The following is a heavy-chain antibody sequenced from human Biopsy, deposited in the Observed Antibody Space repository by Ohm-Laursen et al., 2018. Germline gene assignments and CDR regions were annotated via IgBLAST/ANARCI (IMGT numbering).Heavy chain of an antibody. CDR3: ARDRMVTIITLVRADTFDI. Sequence: ASVKVSCKASGFSFTGYYTHWVRQAPGQGLEWMGWVNPNSGATNYAQKFQGRVTMTSDTSISTAYIELRRLISDDTAVYFCARDRMVTIITLVRADTFDIWGQGTLVSVSS. J-gene: IGHJ3*02. CDR1: GFSFTGYY. D-gene: IGHD3-10*01. V-gene: IGHV1-2*02. CDR2: VNPNSGAT.